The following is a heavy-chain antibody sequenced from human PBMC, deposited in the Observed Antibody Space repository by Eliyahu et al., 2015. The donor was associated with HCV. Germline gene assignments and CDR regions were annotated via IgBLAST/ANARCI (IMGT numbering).Heavy chain of an antibody. CDR3: TRDQRDGYIWYYYGMDV. J-gene: IGHJ6*02. V-gene: IGHV3-49*03. CDR2: IRSKAYGGAT. CDR1: GFTFGDYA. Sequence: EVQLVDSGGGLVQPGRSLRLSCTGSGFTFGDYAMXWFRQAPGSGLEWVGFIRSKAYGGATEYAASVQGRFTISRDDSTSIAYLQMNNLKTEDTAVYYCTRDQRDGYIWYYYGMDVWGQGTTVTVS. D-gene: IGHD5-24*01.